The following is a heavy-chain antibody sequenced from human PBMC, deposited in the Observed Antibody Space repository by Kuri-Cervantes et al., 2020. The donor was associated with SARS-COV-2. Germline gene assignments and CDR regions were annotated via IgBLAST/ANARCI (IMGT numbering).Heavy chain of an antibody. CDR3: FSSGWSRGDY. D-gene: IGHD6-19*01. CDR1: EFTFSSYA. J-gene: IGHJ4*01. CDR2: ISSNGAT. V-gene: IGHV3-64D*06. Sequence: GGSLRLSCSASEFTFSSYAMHWVRQAPGKGLEYVSAISSNGATYYAGSVKGRFTISRDNPKNTMYLQMSSLRTEDTAIYHCFSSGWSRGDYWGHGTLVTVSS.